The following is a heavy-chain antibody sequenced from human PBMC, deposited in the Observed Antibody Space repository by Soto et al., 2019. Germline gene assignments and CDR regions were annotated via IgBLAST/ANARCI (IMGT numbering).Heavy chain of an antibody. CDR2: ISYDGSNK. D-gene: IGHD3-22*01. CDR1: GFTFSSYA. J-gene: IGHJ4*02. CDR3: ARDRDTMIVVVTPPGY. Sequence: PGGSLRLSWAAAGFTFSSYALHWVRKAPGKGLEWVAVISYDGSNKYYADSVKGRFTISRDNSKNTLYLQMNSLRAEDTAVYYCARDRDTMIVVVTPPGYWGQGTLVTVSS. V-gene: IGHV3-30-3*01.